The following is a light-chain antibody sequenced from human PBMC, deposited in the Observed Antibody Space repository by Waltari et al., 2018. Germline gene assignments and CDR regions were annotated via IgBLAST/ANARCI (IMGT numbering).Light chain of an antibody. CDR2: DAS. CDR3: QQRSNWRPHT. Sequence: EIVLTQSPATLSLSPGERATLSCRASQSVSSYLAWYQQKPGQAPRLLINDASNRATGIPARFSGSGSGTDFTLTISSLEPEDFAVYYCQQRSNWRPHTFGQGTKLEIK. J-gene: IGKJ2*01. V-gene: IGKV3-11*01. CDR1: QSVSSY.